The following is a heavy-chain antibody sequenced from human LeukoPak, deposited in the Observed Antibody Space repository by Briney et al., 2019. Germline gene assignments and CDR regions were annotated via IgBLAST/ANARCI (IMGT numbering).Heavy chain of an antibody. CDR1: GYTFTSYD. Sequence: ASVKVSCKASGYTFTSYDINWVRQATGQGLEWMGWMNPNSGNTGYAQKFQGRVTMTRNTSISTAYMELSSLRSEDTAVYYCARAPYSHYYYYYMDVWGEGTTVTVSS. CDR3: ARAPYSHYYYYYMDV. D-gene: IGHD6-13*01. V-gene: IGHV1-8*01. CDR2: MNPNSGNT. J-gene: IGHJ6*03.